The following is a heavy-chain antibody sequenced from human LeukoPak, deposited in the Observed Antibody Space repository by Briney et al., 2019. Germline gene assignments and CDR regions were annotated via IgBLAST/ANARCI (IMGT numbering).Heavy chain of an antibody. CDR3: ARRDTYYDYVWGSYRSSYYFDY. V-gene: IGHV3-7*01. CDR1: GFTFSSYE. CDR2: IKQDGSEK. D-gene: IGHD3-16*02. J-gene: IGHJ4*02. Sequence: GGSLRLSCAASGFTFSSYEMNWVRQAPGKGLEWVANIKQDGSEKYYVDSVKGRFTISRDNAKNSLYLQMNSLRAEDTAVYYCARRDTYYDYVWGSYRSSYYFDYWGQGTLVTVSS.